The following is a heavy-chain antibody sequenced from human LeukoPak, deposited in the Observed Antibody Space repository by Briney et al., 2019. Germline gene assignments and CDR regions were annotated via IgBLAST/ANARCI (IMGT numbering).Heavy chain of an antibody. CDR1: GFTFSTFA. V-gene: IGHV3-23*01. CDR3: VRDRNYYEALQRSY. Sequence: GGSLRLSCAASGFTFSTFAMSWVRQDLGRGLEWVSSITGAGDTTFYPESVKGRFTISRDNSKNTLYLQMNSLRVEDTALYFCVRDRNYYEALQRSYWGQGTLVTVSS. D-gene: IGHD3-3*01. J-gene: IGHJ4*02. CDR2: ITGAGDTT.